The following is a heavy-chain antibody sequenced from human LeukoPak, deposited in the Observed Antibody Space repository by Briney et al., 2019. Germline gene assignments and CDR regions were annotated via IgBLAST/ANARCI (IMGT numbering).Heavy chain of an antibody. CDR3: AELGITMIGGV. Sequence: GGSLRLSCAASGFIFSNYAMTWVRQAPGQGLEWISVISGSGGTTYYADSVKGRFTISRDNAKNSLYLQMNSLRAEDTAVYYCAELGITMIGGVWGKGTTVTISS. CDR1: GFIFSNYA. J-gene: IGHJ6*04. CDR2: ISGSGGTT. V-gene: IGHV3-23*01. D-gene: IGHD3-10*02.